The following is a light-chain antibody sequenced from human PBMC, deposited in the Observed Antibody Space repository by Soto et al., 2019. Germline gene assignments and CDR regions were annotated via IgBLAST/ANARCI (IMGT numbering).Light chain of an antibody. CDR1: QSVLYSSNNKNY. Sequence: DIVMTQSPDSLAVSLGERATINCKSSQSVLYSSNNKNYIAWYQQKPGQPPKLLIYWTSTRKSGVPDRFSGSGSVTDFPLTIRSLQAEDVAVYYCQQYYSTPYTFGQGSKLEIK. CDR3: QQYYSTPYT. V-gene: IGKV4-1*01. CDR2: WTS. J-gene: IGKJ2*01.